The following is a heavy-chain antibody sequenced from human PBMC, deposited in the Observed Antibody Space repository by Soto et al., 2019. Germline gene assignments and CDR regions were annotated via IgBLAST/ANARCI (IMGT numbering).Heavy chain of an antibody. D-gene: IGHD3-3*01. J-gene: IGHJ3*02. CDR3: AIESPPEWLGHAFDI. CDR2: ISSSSSYI. V-gene: IGHV3-21*01. Sequence: PGGSLRLSCAASGFTFSSYSMNWVRQAPGKGLEWVSSISSSSSYIYYADSVKGRFTISRDNAKNSLYLQMNSLRAEDTAVYYCAIESPPEWLGHAFDIWGQGTMVTVSS. CDR1: GFTFSSYS.